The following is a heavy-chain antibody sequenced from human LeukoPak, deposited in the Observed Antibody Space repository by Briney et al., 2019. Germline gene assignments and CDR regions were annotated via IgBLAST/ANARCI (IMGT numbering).Heavy chain of an antibody. CDR3: ARAVLRLSSIVVVTAIHSDAFDI. CDR1: VGSISSGGYY. J-gene: IGHJ3*02. D-gene: IGHD2-21*02. CDR2: IYYSGST. V-gene: IGHV4-30-4*01. Sequence: SQTLSLTCTVSVGSISSGGYYWSWIRQPPGKGLEWIGYIYYSGSTYYNPSLKSRVTISVDTSKNQFSLKLSSVTAADTAVYYCARAVLRLSSIVVVTAIHSDAFDIWGQGTMVTVSS.